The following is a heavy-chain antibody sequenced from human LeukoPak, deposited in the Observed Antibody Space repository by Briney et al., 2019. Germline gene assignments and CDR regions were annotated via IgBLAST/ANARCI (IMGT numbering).Heavy chain of an antibody. CDR1: GFTFSCYS. J-gene: IGHJ4*02. Sequence: GGSLRLSCAASGFTFSCYSMNWVRQAPGKGLEWVSYISSSSSTIYYADSVKGRFTISRDNAKNSLYLQMNSLRAEDTAVYYCASTSDYFDYWGQGTLVTVSS. CDR2: ISSSSSTI. D-gene: IGHD2-2*01. CDR3: ASTSDYFDY. V-gene: IGHV3-48*04.